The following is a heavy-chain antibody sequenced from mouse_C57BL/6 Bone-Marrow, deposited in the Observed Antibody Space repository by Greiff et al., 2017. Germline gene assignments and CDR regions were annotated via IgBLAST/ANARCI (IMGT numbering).Heavy chain of an antibody. CDR3: ARWGYDGYYVWFAY. J-gene: IGHJ3*01. D-gene: IGHD2-3*01. CDR1: GYTFTSYG. V-gene: IGHV1-81*01. Sequence: QVQLQQSGAELARPGASVKLSCKASGYTFTSYGISWVKQRTGQGLEWIGEIYPRSGNTYYNEKFKGKATLTADKSSSTAYMELRSLTSEDSAVYFCARWGYDGYYVWFAYWGQGTLVTVSA. CDR2: IYPRSGNT.